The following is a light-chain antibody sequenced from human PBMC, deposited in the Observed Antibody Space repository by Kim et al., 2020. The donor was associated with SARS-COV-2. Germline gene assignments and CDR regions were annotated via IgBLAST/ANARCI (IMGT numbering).Light chain of an antibody. CDR1: QSSDTY. CDR2: AAS. V-gene: IGKV1-39*01. CDR3: QQNYNTPWS. Sequence: ASVGDRVTISCLASQSSDTYVNWYQQKPGKAPDLLISAASNLRSGVPSRFSGSGSGTDFTLTISSLQPEDFATYYCQQNYNTPWSFGQGTKVDIK. J-gene: IGKJ1*01.